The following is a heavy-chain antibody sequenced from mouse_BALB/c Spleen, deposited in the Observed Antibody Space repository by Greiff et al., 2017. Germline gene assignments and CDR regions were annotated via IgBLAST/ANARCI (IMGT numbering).Heavy chain of an antibody. J-gene: IGHJ3*01. D-gene: IGHD1-1*01. V-gene: IGHV1-7*01. CDR1: GYTFTSYW. CDR2: INPSTGYT. CDR3: ASYYYGSSYEFAY. Sequence: QVQLQQSGAELAKPGASVKMSCKASGYTFTSYWMHWVKQRPGQGLEWIGYINPSTGYTEYNQKFKDKATLTADKSSSTAYMQLSSLTSEDSAVYYCASYYYGSSYEFAYWGQGTLVTVSA.